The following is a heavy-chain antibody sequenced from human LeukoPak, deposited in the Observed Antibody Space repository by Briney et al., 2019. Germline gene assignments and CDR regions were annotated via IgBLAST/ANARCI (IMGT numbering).Heavy chain of an antibody. J-gene: IGHJ2*01. CDR1: GGSINSYY. CDR2: IYTSGST. V-gene: IGHV4-4*07. D-gene: IGHD3-22*01. Sequence: SETLSLTCTVSGGSINSYYWSWIRQPAGQGLEWLGRIYTSGSTKYNPSLKSRVTIAVDTSNTRFSLRLNSVTAADTAVYYWARRAYYDSSGYHASYWYFDLWGRGTLVTVSS. CDR3: ARRAYYDSSGYHASYWYFDL.